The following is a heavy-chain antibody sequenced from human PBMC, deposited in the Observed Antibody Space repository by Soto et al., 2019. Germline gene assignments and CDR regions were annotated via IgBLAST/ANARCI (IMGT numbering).Heavy chain of an antibody. J-gene: IGHJ4*02. V-gene: IGHV1-18*01. CDR1: GYTFTSYG. D-gene: IGHD2-15*01. CDR3: ARETPAGYCSGGSCYEGVSDY. Sequence: QVQLVQSGAEVKKPGASVKVSCKASGYTFTSYGISWVRQAPGQGLEWMGWISAYNGNTNYAQKLQGRVTMTTDTSTXXAXMXXRSLRSDDTAVYYCARETPAGYCSGGSCYEGVSDYWGQGTLVTVSS. CDR2: ISAYNGNT.